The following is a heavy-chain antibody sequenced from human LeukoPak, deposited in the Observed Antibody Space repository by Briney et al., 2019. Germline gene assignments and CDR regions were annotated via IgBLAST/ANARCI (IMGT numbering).Heavy chain of an antibody. J-gene: IGHJ4*02. Sequence: SETLSLTCAVYGGPFSGYYWNWIRQPPGKGLEWIGEINHNGYTNYNPSLESRVTISVDTSKNQFSLKVYSLTAADTAVYFCARAGAGDRSAVFDYWGQEILVTVSS. D-gene: IGHD7-27*01. CDR1: GGPFSGYY. V-gene: IGHV4-34*01. CDR2: INHNGYT. CDR3: ARAGAGDRSAVFDY.